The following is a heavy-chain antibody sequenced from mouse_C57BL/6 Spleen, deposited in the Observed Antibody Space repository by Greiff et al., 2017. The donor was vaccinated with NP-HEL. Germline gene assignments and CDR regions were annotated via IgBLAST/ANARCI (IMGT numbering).Heavy chain of an antibody. V-gene: IGHV3-1*01. Sequence: EVQLKESGPGMVKPSQSLSLTCTVTGYSITSGYDWHWIRHFPGNKLEWMGYISYSGSTNYNPSLKSRISITHDTSKNHFFLKLNSVTTEDTATYYCARNYHYYFDYWGQGTTLTVSS. CDR1: GYSITSGYD. CDR3: ARNYHYYFDY. D-gene: IGHD2-1*01. CDR2: ISYSGST. J-gene: IGHJ2*01.